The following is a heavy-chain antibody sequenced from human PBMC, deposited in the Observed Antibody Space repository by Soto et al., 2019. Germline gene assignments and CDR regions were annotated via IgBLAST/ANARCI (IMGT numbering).Heavy chain of an antibody. CDR1: GGTFSTSA. CDR3: ARDKDRQQLGGNYYYILDV. D-gene: IGHD3-3*02. Sequence: QVQLVQSGAEVKKPGSSVKVSCKASGGTFSTSAISWVRQAPGQGLEWVGGIMPVFPTPDYAQKFQGRVTITADESTTTAYLELTSLRTDDTAVYYCARDKDRQQLGGNYYYILDVWGQGTAITVFS. J-gene: IGHJ6*02. V-gene: IGHV1-69*12. CDR2: IMPVFPTP.